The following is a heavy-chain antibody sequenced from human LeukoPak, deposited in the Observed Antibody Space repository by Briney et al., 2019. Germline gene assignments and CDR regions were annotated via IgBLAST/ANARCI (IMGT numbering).Heavy chain of an antibody. CDR2: IIPIFGTA. Sequence: SVKVSCKASGGTFSSYAISWVRQAPGQGLEWMGGIIPIFGTANYAQKFQGRVTITADESTSTAYMELSSLRSEDSAVYYCARDHCSSTSCYFDYWGQGTLVTVSS. CDR3: ARDHCSSTSCYFDY. D-gene: IGHD2-2*01. J-gene: IGHJ4*02. CDR1: GGTFSSYA. V-gene: IGHV1-69*13.